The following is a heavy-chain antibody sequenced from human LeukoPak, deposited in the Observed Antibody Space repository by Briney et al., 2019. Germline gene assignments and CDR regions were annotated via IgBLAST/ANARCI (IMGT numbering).Heavy chain of an antibody. Sequence: EGSLRLSCAASGFTFSSYEMNWVRQARGKGLEWVSYISSSGSTIYYADSVKGRFTISRDNAKNSLYLQMNSLRAEDTAVYYCAELGITMIGGVWGKGTTVTISS. CDR2: ISSSGSTI. CDR3: AELGITMIGGV. CDR1: GFTFSSYE. J-gene: IGHJ6*04. D-gene: IGHD3-10*02. V-gene: IGHV3-48*03.